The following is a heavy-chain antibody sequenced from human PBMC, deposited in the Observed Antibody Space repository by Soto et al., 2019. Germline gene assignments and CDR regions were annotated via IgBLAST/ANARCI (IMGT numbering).Heavy chain of an antibody. CDR1: GYTFTSYY. D-gene: IGHD3-22*01. CDR2: INPSGGST. V-gene: IGHV1-46*01. Sequence: ASVKVSCKASGYTFTSYYMHWVRQAPGQGLDWMGIINPSGGSTSYAQKFQGRVTMTRDTSTSTVYMELSSLRSEDTAVYYCARWVTDCYDSSGYDVSYFDYWGQGTLVTVSS. CDR3: ARWVTDCYDSSGYDVSYFDY. J-gene: IGHJ4*02.